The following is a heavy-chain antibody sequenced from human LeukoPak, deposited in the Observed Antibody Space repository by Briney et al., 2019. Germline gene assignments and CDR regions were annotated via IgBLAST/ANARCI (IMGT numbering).Heavy chain of an antibody. D-gene: IGHD3-10*01. V-gene: IGHV3-21*06. Sequence: EPLTLSCAASGFTFSTYSMNWIRQPPGKGLEWVSSIATSSDYIYYPCSLNGRFTISTNNAKNSLYLHMNGLRPDDTAVYYCARGRSITILRGVAISDGFDIWGEGTKVSVS. J-gene: IGHJ3*02. CDR1: GFTFSTYS. CDR2: IATSSDYI. CDR3: ARGRSITILRGVAISDGFDI.